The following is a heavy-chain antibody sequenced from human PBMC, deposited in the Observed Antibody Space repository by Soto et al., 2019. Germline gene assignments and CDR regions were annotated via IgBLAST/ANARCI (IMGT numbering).Heavy chain of an antibody. D-gene: IGHD6-13*01. CDR2: IYHSGST. CDR3: AREIVGSGWYRWFDP. V-gene: IGHV4-30-2*01. CDR1: GGSISSGGYS. J-gene: IGHJ5*02. Sequence: SETLSLTCAVSGGSISSGGYSWSWIRQPPGKGLEWIGYIYHSGSTYYNPSLKSRVTISVDRSKNQFSLKLSSVTAADTAVYNCAREIVGSGWYRWFDPWGQGTLVTVSS.